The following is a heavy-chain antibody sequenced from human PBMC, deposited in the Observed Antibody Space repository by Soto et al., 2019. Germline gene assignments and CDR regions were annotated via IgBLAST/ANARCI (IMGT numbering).Heavy chain of an antibody. Sequence: SEIRPLSCTVSGGSVSRGGYYWSWIRRHPGKGLEWIGYIYYSGSTYYKPSLKSRVTISVDTSKNQFSLKLSSVTAADTAVYYCARGSSPRYFHLIYYHYGMDVWGQGTTVT. CDR2: IYYSGST. CDR1: GGSVSRGGYY. D-gene: IGHD3-9*01. V-gene: IGHV4-31*03. J-gene: IGHJ6*02. CDR3: ARGSSPRYFHLIYYHYGMDV.